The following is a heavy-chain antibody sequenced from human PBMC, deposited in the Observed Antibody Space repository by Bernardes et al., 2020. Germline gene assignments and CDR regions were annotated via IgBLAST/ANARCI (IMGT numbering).Heavy chain of an antibody. J-gene: IGHJ3*02. Sequence: GSLRLSCAASGFTFSSYDMHWVRQATGKGLEWVSAIGTAGDTYYPGSVKGRFTISRENAKNSLYLQMNSLRAGDTAVYYCARGTLGGDAFDIWGQGTMVTVSS. D-gene: IGHD3-16*01. CDR3: ARGTLGGDAFDI. V-gene: IGHV3-13*01. CDR2: IGTAGDT. CDR1: GFTFSSYD.